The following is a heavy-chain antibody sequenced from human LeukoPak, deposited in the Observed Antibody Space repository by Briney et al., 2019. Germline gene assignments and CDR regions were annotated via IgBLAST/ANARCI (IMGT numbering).Heavy chain of an antibody. CDR3: ARMDYDFWSGYYT. Sequence: PGGSLRLSCAASGFTFSNAWMSWVRQAPGKGLEWLSFIDSSSSTIYYADSVKGRFTISRDNAKNSLYLQMNSLRAEDTAVYYCARMDYDFWSGYYTWGQGTLVTVSS. CDR1: GFTFSNAW. CDR2: IDSSSSTI. D-gene: IGHD3-3*01. J-gene: IGHJ4*02. V-gene: IGHV3-48*04.